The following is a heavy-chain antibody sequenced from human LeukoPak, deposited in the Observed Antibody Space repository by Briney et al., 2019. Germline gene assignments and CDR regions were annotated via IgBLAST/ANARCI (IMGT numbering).Heavy chain of an antibody. J-gene: IGHJ4*02. CDR3: ARAHQTTVTNVGY. D-gene: IGHD4-11*01. CDR2: MNPNSGNT. CDR1: GYTFTSYD. V-gene: IGHV1-8*01. Sequence: ASVKVSCKASGYTFTSYDINWVRQATGQGLEWMGWMNPNSGNTGYAQKFQGRVTMTRNTSISTAYMELSSLRSEDTAVYFCARAHQTTVTNVGYWGQGTLVTVSS.